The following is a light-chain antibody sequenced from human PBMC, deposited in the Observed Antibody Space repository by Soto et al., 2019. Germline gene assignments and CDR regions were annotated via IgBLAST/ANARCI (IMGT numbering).Light chain of an antibody. CDR2: GAS. J-gene: IGKJ1*01. V-gene: IGKV3-20*01. Sequence: EIVLTQSPGTLSLSQGERATLSCRASQSVSSSYLAWYQQKPGQAPRLLIYGASSRATGIPDRFIGSRSATDFPLTITRLEPEDFAVYYCQQYVSSPPWTFGQGTKVEIK. CDR3: QQYVSSPPWT. CDR1: QSVSSSY.